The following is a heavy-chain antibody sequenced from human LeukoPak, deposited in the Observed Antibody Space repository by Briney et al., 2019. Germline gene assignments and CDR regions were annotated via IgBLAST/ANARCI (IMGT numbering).Heavy chain of an antibody. D-gene: IGHD6-19*01. V-gene: IGHV3-30*04. CDR1: GFTFSSYA. CDR2: ISYDGSNQ. Sequence: GGSLRLSCAGSGFTFSSYAMHWVRQAPGKGLEWVAIISYDGSNQYYADSVKGRFTISRDNFKNTLYLQMNSLRTEDTAVYHCARGMWQWLVGIDFWGQGTLVTVSS. CDR3: ARGMWQWLVGIDF. J-gene: IGHJ4*02.